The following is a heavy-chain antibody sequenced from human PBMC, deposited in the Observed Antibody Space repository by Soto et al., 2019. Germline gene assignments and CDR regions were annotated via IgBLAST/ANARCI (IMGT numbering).Heavy chain of an antibody. CDR2: ISGSGGST. CDR3: AKDARQWLVRGFGAFDI. D-gene: IGHD6-19*01. CDR1: GFTFSSYA. J-gene: IGHJ3*02. V-gene: IGHV3-23*01. Sequence: EVQLLESGGGLVQPGGSLRLSCAASGFTFSSYAMSWVRQAPGKGLEWVSAISGSGGSTYYADSVKGRFTISRDNSKNTRYLQMNSLRAEDTAVYYCAKDARQWLVRGFGAFDIGGQGTMVTVSS.